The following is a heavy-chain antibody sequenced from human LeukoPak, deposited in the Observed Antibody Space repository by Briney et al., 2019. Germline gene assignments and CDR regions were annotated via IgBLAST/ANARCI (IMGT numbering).Heavy chain of an antibody. CDR3: ARGGTGYAPFTRWFDP. D-gene: IGHD5-12*01. J-gene: IGHJ5*02. CDR2: IIPIFGTT. Sequence: VASVTVSCKASGGTFSSYATSWVRQAPGQGLEWMGGIIPIFGTTNYAQKFQGRVTITTDESTSTAYMGLSSLRSEDTAVYYCARGGTGYAPFTRWFDPWGQGTLVTVSS. V-gene: IGHV1-69*05. CDR1: GGTFSSYA.